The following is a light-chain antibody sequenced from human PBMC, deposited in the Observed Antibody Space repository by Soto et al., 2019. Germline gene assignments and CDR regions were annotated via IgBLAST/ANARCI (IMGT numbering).Light chain of an antibody. J-gene: IGKJ2*01. CDR2: LGS. CDR1: QRLLHSNGNNF. Sequence: EIVMTQSPPSLTVTPGEPASISCRSSQRLLHSNGNNFLDWYLQKPGQSPQLLIYLGSNRASGVPDRVSGSAAGTDFTLKISRVEAEDVGVYYCMQALQTPYTFGQGTQVDIK. CDR3: MQALQTPYT. V-gene: IGKV2-28*01.